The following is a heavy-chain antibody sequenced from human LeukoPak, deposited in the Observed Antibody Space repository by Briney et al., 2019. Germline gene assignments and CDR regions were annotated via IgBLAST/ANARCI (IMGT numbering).Heavy chain of an antibody. J-gene: IGHJ4*02. CDR2: ITSSSSFT. Sequence: GGSLRLSCAASGFTFSDYYMSWIRQAPGEGLEWVSYITSSSSFTNYADSVKGRFTISRDNAKNSLYLQMSSLRVEDTAIYYCARERYGGSYDFDYWGQGTLVTVSS. V-gene: IGHV3-11*05. CDR1: GFTFSDYY. CDR3: ARERYGGSYDFDY. D-gene: IGHD1-26*01.